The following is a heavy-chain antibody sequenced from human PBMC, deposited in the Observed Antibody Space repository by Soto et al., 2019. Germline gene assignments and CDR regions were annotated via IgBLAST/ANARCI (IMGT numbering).Heavy chain of an antibody. Sequence: SETLSLTCTASGGSISSYYWSWIRQPPGKGLEWIGYIYYSGSTNYNPSLKSRVTLSIDMTNNHVSLILNSVTAADTAVYYCARVGPWVPYYYDSSPYTFENWFDPWGQGTLVTVSS. CDR1: GGSISSYY. D-gene: IGHD3-22*01. CDR2: IYYSGST. V-gene: IGHV4-59*08. CDR3: ARVGPWVPYYYDSSPYTFENWFDP. J-gene: IGHJ5*02.